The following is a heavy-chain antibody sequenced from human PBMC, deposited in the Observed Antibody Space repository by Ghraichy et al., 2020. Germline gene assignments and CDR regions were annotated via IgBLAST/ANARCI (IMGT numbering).Heavy chain of an antibody. J-gene: IGHJ4*02. Sequence: GGSLRLSCAASGFTFSSYEMNWVRQAPGKGLEWVSYISTGADSIYYADSVKGRFTISRDNAKNSLYLQMNSLRAEDTAVYYCAREEYCGGDCYPSDIDYWGQGTLVTVSS. CDR3: AREEYCGGDCYPSDIDY. CDR2: ISTGADSI. D-gene: IGHD2-21*02. V-gene: IGHV3-48*03. CDR1: GFTFSSYE.